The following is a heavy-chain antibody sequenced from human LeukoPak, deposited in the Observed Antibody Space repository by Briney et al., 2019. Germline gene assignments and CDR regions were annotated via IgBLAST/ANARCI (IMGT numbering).Heavy chain of an antibody. V-gene: IGHV4-4*07. J-gene: IGHJ4*02. CDR2: IYTSGGT. D-gene: IGHD3-9*01. CDR1: GGSISSYY. Sequence: SETLSLTCTVSGGSISSYYWSWIRQPAGKGLEWIGRIYTSGGTNYNPSLKSRVTMSVDTSKNQFSLKLSSVTAADTAVYYCASQIYDILTGPHYYFDYWGQGTLVTVSS. CDR3: ASQIYDILTGPHYYFDY.